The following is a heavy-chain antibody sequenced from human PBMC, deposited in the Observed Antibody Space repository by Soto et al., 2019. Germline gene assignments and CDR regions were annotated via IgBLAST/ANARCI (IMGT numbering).Heavy chain of an antibody. CDR3: ACPARSARDSSGAFDI. V-gene: IGHV1-69*06. J-gene: IGHJ3*02. Sequence: SVKVSCKASGYTFSSYAISWVRQAPGQGLEWMGGIIPIFGTANYAQKFQGRVTITADKSTSTAYMELSSLRSEDAAVYYCACPARSARDSSGAFDIWGQGTMVTVSS. CDR2: IIPIFGTA. D-gene: IGHD6-19*01. CDR1: GYTFSSYA.